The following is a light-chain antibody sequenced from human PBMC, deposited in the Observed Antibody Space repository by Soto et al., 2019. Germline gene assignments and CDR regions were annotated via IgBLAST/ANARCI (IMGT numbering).Light chain of an antibody. CDR1: QSVSSSY. CDR3: QQYGSSQYT. Sequence: EIVLTQSPGTLSLSPGERATLSCRASQSVSSSYLAWYQQKPGQAPRLLIYGASSRATGIPDRFSGSGSGTDFTLTISRLEPEDCAAYYCQQYGSSQYTFGQGTKLEIK. J-gene: IGKJ2*01. V-gene: IGKV3-20*01. CDR2: GAS.